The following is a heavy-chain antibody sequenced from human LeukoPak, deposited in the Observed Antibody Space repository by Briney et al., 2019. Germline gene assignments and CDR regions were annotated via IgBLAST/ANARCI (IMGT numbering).Heavy chain of an antibody. J-gene: IGHJ3*01. D-gene: IGHD1-14*01. V-gene: IGHV1-69*13. CDR3: AINGAQTVAFDV. Sequence: ASVKVSCKASGGTFSSSPINWMRQAPGRGLEWMGSIVPIFGKPNSAQKLQGRVTITADESTTTAHLELSGLRSEDTAVYYCAINGAQTVAFDVWGQGTMITVSS. CDR1: GGTFSSSP. CDR2: IVPIFGKP.